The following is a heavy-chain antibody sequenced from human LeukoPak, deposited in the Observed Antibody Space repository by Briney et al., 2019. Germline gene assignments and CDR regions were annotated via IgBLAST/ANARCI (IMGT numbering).Heavy chain of an antibody. CDR2: IYYSGST. D-gene: IGHD4-17*01. J-gene: IGHJ3*02. V-gene: IGHV4-61*01. CDR3: ARDAGDYGDHNAFDI. CDR1: GGSVSSGSYY. Sequence: PSETLSLTCTVSGGSVSSGSYYWSWIRQPPGKGLEWIGYIYYSGSTNYNPSLKSRVTISVDTSKNQFSLELSSVTAADTAVYYCARDAGDYGDHNAFDIWGQGTMVTVSS.